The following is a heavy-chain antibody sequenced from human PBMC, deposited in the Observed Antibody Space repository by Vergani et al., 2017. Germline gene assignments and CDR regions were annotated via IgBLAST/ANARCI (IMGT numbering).Heavy chain of an antibody. CDR3: ARASYYDSSGYYYAWFDP. CDR1: GGSISSGGYN. V-gene: IGHV4-31*01. Sequence: QVQLQESGPGLVKPSQTLSLTCTVSGGSISSGGYNWSWIRQHPGKGLEWIGYIYYSGSTYYNPSLKSLVTISVDTSKNQFSLKLSSVTAADTAVYYCARASYYDSSGYYYAWFDPWGQGTLVTVSS. D-gene: IGHD3-22*01. CDR2: IYYSGST. J-gene: IGHJ5*02.